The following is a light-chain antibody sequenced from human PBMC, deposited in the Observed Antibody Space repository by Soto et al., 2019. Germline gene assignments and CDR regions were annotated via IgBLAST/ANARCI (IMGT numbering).Light chain of an antibody. Sequence: EIVFTQSPCTLSLSPGERATLSCRASQSVSSSYLAWYQQKPGQAPRLLIYDASNRATGIPARFSGSGSGTEFTLTINSLQSEDFALYYCQQYNDWPLTFGQGTKVDIK. J-gene: IGKJ1*01. CDR3: QQYNDWPLT. CDR2: DAS. CDR1: QSVSSSY. V-gene: IGKV3D-15*01.